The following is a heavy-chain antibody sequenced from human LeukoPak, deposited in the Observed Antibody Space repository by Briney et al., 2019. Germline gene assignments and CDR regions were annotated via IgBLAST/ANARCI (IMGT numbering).Heavy chain of an antibody. CDR1: GFTVSSNY. Sequence: GGSLRLSCAVSGFTVSSNYMSWVRQAPGKGLEWVSVLYSGGSTYYADSVKGRFTISRDNSKNTLDLQMNSLRAEDTAVYYCARGSGSHFHFDYWGQGTLVTVSS. J-gene: IGHJ4*02. D-gene: IGHD1-26*01. CDR3: ARGSGSHFHFDY. CDR2: LYSGGST. V-gene: IGHV3-53*01.